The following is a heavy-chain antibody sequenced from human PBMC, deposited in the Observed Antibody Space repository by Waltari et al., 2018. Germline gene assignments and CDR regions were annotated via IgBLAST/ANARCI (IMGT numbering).Heavy chain of an antibody. CDR1: GFTFGDYA. CDR3: TRDGYYDSMRGI. V-gene: IGHV3-49*04. CDR2: IRSKAYGGTT. Sequence: EVQLVESGGGLVQPGRSLRLSCTASGFTFGDYAMSWVRQAPGKGLEWVGFIRSKAYGGTTEYAASVKGRFTISRDDSKSIAYLQMNSLKTEDTAGYYCTRDGYYDSMRGIWGQGTMVTVSS. J-gene: IGHJ3*02. D-gene: IGHD3-3*01.